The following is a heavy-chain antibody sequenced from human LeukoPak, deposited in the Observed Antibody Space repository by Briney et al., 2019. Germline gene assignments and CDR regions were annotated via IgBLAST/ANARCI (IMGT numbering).Heavy chain of an antibody. V-gene: IGHV4-61*02. CDR3: ARGGRKAVAGPDY. CDR2: IYTSGST. D-gene: IGHD6-19*01. Sequence: SQTLSLTCTVSGGSISSGSYYWSWIRQPAGKGLEWIGRIYTSGSTNYNPSLKSRVTISVDTSKNQFSLKLSSVTAADTAVYYCARGGRKAVAGPDYWGQGTLVTVSS. CDR1: GGSISSGSYY. J-gene: IGHJ4*02.